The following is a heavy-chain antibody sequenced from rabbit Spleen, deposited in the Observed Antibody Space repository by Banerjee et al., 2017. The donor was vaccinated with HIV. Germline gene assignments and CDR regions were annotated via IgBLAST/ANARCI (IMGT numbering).Heavy chain of an antibody. CDR2: IYADSGVT. D-gene: IGHD7-1*01. CDR1: GFSFSSDYD. V-gene: IGHV1S40*01. CDR3: ARDTGTSFSSYGMDL. Sequence: QSLEESGGDLVKPGASLTLTCTVSGFSFSSDYDMCWVRQAPRKGLEWIACIYADSGVTYSATWAKGRFTISKTSSTTVTLQMTSLTVADTATYFCARDTGTSFSSYGMDLWGPGTLVTVS. J-gene: IGHJ6*01.